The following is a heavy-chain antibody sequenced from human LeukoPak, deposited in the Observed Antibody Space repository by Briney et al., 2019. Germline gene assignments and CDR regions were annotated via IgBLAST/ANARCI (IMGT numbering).Heavy chain of an antibody. Sequence: GGSLRLSCVASGFSFSTYAMHWVRQAPGKGLEWVAVISYDGSNKYYADSVKGRFTISRDNAKNSLYLQMNSLRAEDTAVYYCARVYSALISDMVRGVIPGPYYMDVWGKGTTVTASS. CDR2: ISYDGSNK. V-gene: IGHV3-30*04. D-gene: IGHD3-10*01. CDR1: GFSFSTYA. J-gene: IGHJ6*03. CDR3: ARVYSALISDMVRGVIPGPYYMDV.